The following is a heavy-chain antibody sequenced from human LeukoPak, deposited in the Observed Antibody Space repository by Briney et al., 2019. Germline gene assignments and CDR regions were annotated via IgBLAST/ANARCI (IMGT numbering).Heavy chain of an antibody. J-gene: IGHJ5*02. CDR2: IYYSGTT. V-gene: IGHV4-39*07. CDR3: AKGAGGFSYYNWFDP. Sequence: PSETLSLTCTVSGGSISSSPYYWGWIRQPPGKGLEWIGSIYYSGTTHYSPSLESRVTISVDTSKNQFSLKLASVTAADTAIYYCAKGAGGFSYYNWFDPWGQGTLVTVSS. CDR1: GGSISSSPYY. D-gene: IGHD5-18*01.